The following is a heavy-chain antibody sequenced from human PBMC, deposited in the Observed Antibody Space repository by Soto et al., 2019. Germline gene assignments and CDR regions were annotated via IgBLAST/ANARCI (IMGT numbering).Heavy chain of an antibody. Sequence: QITLKESGPTLVKPTQTLTLTCTFSGFSLSTSGVGVGWIRQPPGKALEWLALIYWDDDKRYSPSLKSRLTITKDTSKNQVVLTMTNMDPVDTATYHCAHRRVTGTTIGFDPWGQGTLVTVSS. CDR1: GFSLSTSGVG. J-gene: IGHJ5*02. V-gene: IGHV2-5*02. CDR2: IYWDDDK. CDR3: AHRRVTGTTIGFDP. D-gene: IGHD1-7*01.